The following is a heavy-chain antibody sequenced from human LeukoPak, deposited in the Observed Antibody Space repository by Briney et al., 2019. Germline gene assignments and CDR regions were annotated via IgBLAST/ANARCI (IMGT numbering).Heavy chain of an antibody. Sequence: GGSLRLSCAASGFPFTSGFTFSDYYMSWIRQAPGKGLEWASYISSTSAYTRYADSVKGRFTISRDNANNSLFLQMNGRIAEDSAIYYCARGGTGAFDYWGQGTLVTVPS. CDR2: ISSTSAYT. CDR1: GFPFTSGFTFSDYY. V-gene: IGHV3-11*06. D-gene: IGHD2-8*02. J-gene: IGHJ4*02. CDR3: ARGGTGAFDY.